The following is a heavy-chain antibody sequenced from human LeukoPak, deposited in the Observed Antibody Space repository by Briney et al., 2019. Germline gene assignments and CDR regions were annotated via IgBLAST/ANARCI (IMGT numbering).Heavy chain of an antibody. CDR2: IIPIFGTA. CDR3: ARGGIAAAGTYYFDY. D-gene: IGHD6-13*01. CDR1: GGTFSSYA. J-gene: IGHJ4*02. Sequence: ASVKVSCKASGGTFSSYAISWVRQAPGQGLEWMGRIIPIFGTANYAQKFQGRVTITTDESTSTAYMELSSLRSEDTAVYYCARGGIAAAGTYYFDYWGQGTLVTVSS. V-gene: IGHV1-69*05.